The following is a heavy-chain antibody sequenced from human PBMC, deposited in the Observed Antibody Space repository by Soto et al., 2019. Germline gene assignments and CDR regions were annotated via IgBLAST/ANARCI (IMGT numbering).Heavy chain of an antibody. J-gene: IGHJ1*01. D-gene: IGHD6-25*01. V-gene: IGHV4-31*03. CDR2: IYYSVTT. CDR3: ARGRGYRWQSYFEL. Sequence: PSETLSLTCTVPGGSINSGGSYWTWIHHHPGKGLEWFGNIYYSVTTHYNPSLEGRVFISLDTSRNQFSLKVTSVTAADSAVYYCARGRGYRWQSYFELWGVGTLVSVSA. CDR1: GGSINSGGSY.